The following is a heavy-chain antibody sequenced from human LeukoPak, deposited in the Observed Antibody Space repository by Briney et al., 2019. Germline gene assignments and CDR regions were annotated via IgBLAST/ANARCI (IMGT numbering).Heavy chain of an antibody. CDR3: AREGEYGTGCYYRGCLDC. CDR2: IHPRSGET. V-gene: IGHV1-2*02. D-gene: IGHD3-10*01. J-gene: IGHJ4*02. CDR1: GYSFTAVF. Sequence: ASVKVSSKASGYSFTAVFIHWVPQAPGQGLEWMGWIHPRSGETNYAYKFRGRVTMTRDTSISTAYMDLGSLGSDDTAVYYCAREGEYGTGCYYRGCLDCWGQGILVTVSS.